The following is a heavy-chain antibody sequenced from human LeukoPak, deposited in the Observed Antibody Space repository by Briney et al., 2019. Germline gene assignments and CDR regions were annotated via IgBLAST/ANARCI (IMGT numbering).Heavy chain of an antibody. J-gene: IGHJ4*02. CDR3: ARHWFSGSYYPRYDV. Sequence: PSETLSLTCSVSGGSISSSIYYWDWVRQPPGKGLEWIGNIYYSGNTHYNSSLRSRDSISVDTSKNQFSLKLTSATAADTAVYYCARHWFSGSYYPRYDVWGQGPLVTVPS. D-gene: IGHD1-26*01. V-gene: IGHV4-39*01. CDR2: IYYSGNT. CDR1: GGSISSSIYY.